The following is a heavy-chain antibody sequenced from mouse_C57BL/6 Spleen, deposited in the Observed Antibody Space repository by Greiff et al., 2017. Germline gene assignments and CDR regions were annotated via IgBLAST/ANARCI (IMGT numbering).Heavy chain of an antibody. J-gene: IGHJ1*03. CDR2: ISYDGSN. CDR3: ARGPLYGNWGWYFDV. CDR1: GYSITSAYY. V-gene: IGHV3-6*01. D-gene: IGHD2-1*01. Sequence: EVQLQESGPGLVKPSQSLSLTCSVTGYSITSAYYWNWIRQFPGNNLEWMGYISYDGSNNSNPSLKNRISITRNTSKNQFFLKLNSVTTEDTATYYCARGPLYGNWGWYFDVWGTGTTVTVSS.